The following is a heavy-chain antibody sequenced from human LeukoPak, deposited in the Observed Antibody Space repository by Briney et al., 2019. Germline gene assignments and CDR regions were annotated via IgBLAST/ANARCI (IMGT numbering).Heavy chain of an antibody. J-gene: IGHJ4*02. CDR2: IYYSGST. V-gene: IGHV4-39*07. CDR1: GGSLSSSSYY. CDR3: GRIHRDSGSPTWF. D-gene: IGHD3-10*01. Sequence: SETLSLTCTVSGGSLSSSSYYWGWIRQPPGKGLEWIGSIYYSGSTYYNPSLKSRVTISVDTSKNQFSLKLSSVTAADTAVYYCGRIHRDSGSPTWFWGQGTLVTVSS.